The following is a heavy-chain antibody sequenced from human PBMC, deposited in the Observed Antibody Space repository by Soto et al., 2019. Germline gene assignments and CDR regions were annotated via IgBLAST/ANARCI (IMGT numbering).Heavy chain of an antibody. J-gene: IGHJ6*02. Sequence: QVQLQESGPGLVKPSGTLSLTCAVSGGSISSSNWWSWVRQPPGKGLEGIGEIYHSGSTNYNPSLKSRVTTSVAKYKNPCPLKLSSVPAADTAVYYCARHSIRTVVVLAAHYYGMPVWGHGTTVTVSS. CDR1: GGSISSSNW. CDR3: ARHSIRTVVVLAAHYYGMPV. V-gene: IGHV4-4*02. CDR2: IYHSGST. D-gene: IGHD2-15*01.